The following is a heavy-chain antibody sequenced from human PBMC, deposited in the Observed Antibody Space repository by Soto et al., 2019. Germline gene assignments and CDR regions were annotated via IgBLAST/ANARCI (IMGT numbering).Heavy chain of an antibody. CDR3: ARVETGTTFLT. CDR1: GYTFTSHG. Sequence: ASLKFSCKASGYTFTSHGSRSAPQPPGQGLEWMGWISAYNGNTNYAQKIQGRVTMTTDTSTSTASMELRSLRSDDTAVYYCARVETGTTFLTWGQGTLVTVAS. J-gene: IGHJ5*02. D-gene: IGHD1-7*01. CDR2: ISAYNGNT. V-gene: IGHV1-18*04.